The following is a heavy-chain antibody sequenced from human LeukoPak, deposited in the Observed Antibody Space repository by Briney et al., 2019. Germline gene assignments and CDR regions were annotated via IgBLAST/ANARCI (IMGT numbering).Heavy chain of an antibody. D-gene: IGHD6-13*01. J-gene: IGHJ4*02. Sequence: GRSLRLSCAASGFTFDDYAMHWVRQAPGKGLEWVSGISWNSGSIGYADSVKGRFTISRDNAKNSLYLQMNSLRAEDTALYYCAKESSSWYYFDYWGQGTLVTVSS. CDR3: AKESSSWYYFDY. CDR1: GFTFDDYA. V-gene: IGHV3-9*01. CDR2: ISWNSGSI.